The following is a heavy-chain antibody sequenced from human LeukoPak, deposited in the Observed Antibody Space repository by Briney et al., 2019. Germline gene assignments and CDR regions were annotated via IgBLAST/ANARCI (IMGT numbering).Heavy chain of an antibody. CDR3: AKFSDYYGSGSYSDY. CDR2: ISGSGGST. Sequence: GGSLRLSCAASGFTFSSYAMSWVRQAPGKGLEWVSAISGSGGSTYYADSVKGRFTISRDNSKNTLYLQMNSLRAEDTPVYYCAKFSDYYGSGSYSDYWGQGTLVTVSS. J-gene: IGHJ4*02. D-gene: IGHD3-10*01. V-gene: IGHV3-23*01. CDR1: GFTFSSYA.